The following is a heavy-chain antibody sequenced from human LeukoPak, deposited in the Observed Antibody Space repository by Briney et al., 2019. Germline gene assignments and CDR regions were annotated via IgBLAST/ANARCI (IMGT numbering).Heavy chain of an antibody. CDR1: GFTFSSYE. V-gene: IGHV3-23*01. D-gene: IGHD1-26*01. CDR3: AKEGVRVGATTAADAFDI. Sequence: PGGSLRLSCAASGFTFSSYEMNWVRQAPGKGLEWVSAISGSGGSTYYADSVKGRFTISRDNSKNTLYLQMNSLRAEDTAVYYCAKEGVRVGATTAADAFDIWGQGTMVTVSS. J-gene: IGHJ3*02. CDR2: ISGSGGST.